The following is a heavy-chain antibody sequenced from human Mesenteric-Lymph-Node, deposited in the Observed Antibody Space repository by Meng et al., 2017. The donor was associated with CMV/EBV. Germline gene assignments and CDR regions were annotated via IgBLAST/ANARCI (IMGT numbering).Heavy chain of an antibody. CDR1: GFTLSTCS. V-gene: IGHV3-21*01. Sequence: SCAASGFTLSTCSLTWVRQARGKGLGRVASISTSNDILCADSLRGRFTISRDNAKNSLYLQMNSLRAEDTALYYCARESPESGPLDYWGQGTLVTVSS. CDR2: ISTSNDIL. CDR3: ARESPESGPLDY. D-gene: IGHD7-27*01. J-gene: IGHJ4*02.